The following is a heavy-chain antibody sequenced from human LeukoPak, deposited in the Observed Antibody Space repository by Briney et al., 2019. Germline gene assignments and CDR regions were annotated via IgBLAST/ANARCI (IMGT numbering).Heavy chain of an antibody. CDR1: GGTFSTSA. Sequence: SVKVSCKTSGGTFSTSAIIWVRQAPGQGLEWMGRIIPVLNITTYAQRFQGRVTITADTSTSTVYMELSSLRSEETAVYYCARDQGLTAPPPYGLDVWGQGTTVIVSS. CDR3: ARDQGLTAPPPYGLDV. J-gene: IGHJ6*02. V-gene: IGHV1-69*04. CDR2: IIPVLNIT. D-gene: IGHD5-18*01.